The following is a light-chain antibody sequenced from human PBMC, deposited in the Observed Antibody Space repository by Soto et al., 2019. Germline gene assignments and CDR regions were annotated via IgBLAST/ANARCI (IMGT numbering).Light chain of an antibody. CDR1: QGISSY. CDR3: QQRKSYPLT. CDR2: AAS. Sequence: DIQLTQSPSFLSASVGDRVTITCRASQGISSYLAWYQQKPGKAPTLLIYAASSWQSGVPSRFRVRGSGTEFTLTISSLQPEDFATYYCQQRKSYPLTFAPGPKVYIK. J-gene: IGKJ3*01. V-gene: IGKV1-9*01.